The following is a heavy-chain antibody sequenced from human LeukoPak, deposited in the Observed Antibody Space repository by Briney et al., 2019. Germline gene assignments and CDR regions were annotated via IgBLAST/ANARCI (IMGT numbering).Heavy chain of an antibody. CDR2: IRYDGSNK. V-gene: IGHV3-30*02. J-gene: IGHJ4*02. CDR1: GFTLSSYG. Sequence: GGSLRLSCAASGFTLSSYGMHWVRQAPGKGLEWVAFIRYDGSNKYYADSVKGRFTISRDNSENTLWLQMTRLRAEDTAVYYCAKAPVRGVISHLDYWGQGTLVTVSS. D-gene: IGHD3-10*01. CDR3: AKAPVRGVISHLDY.